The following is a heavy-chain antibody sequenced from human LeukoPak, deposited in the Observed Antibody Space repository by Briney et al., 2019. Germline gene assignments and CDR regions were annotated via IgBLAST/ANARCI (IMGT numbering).Heavy chain of an antibody. CDR3: AKTMYYYDSSGYLGGFDY. D-gene: IGHD3-22*01. CDR1: GFTFSSYG. CDR2: ISYDGSNK. Sequence: GGSLRLSCAASGFTFSSYGMHWVRQAPGKGLEWVAVISYDGSNKYYADSVKGRFTISRDNSKNTLYLQMNSLRAEDTAVYYCAKTMYYYDSSGYLGGFDYWAREPWSPSPQ. V-gene: IGHV3-30*18. J-gene: IGHJ4*02.